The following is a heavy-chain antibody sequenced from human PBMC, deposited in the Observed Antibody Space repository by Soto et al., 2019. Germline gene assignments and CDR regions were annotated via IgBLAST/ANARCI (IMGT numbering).Heavy chain of an antibody. CDR3: ARQGIAAAGTFDY. CDR1: GGSISSGGYS. J-gene: IGHJ4*02. D-gene: IGHD6-13*01. CDR2: IYHSGST. Sequence: SETLSLTCAVSGGSISSGGYSWILIRQPPGKGLEWIGYIYHSGSTYYNPSLKSRVTISVDRSKNQFSLKLSSVTAADTAVYYCARQGIAAAGTFDYWGQGTLVTVSS. V-gene: IGHV4-30-2*01.